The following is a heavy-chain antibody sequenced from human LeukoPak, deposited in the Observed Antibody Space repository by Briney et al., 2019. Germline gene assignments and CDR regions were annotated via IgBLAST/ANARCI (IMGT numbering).Heavy chain of an antibody. CDR2: ISNNGGYT. J-gene: IGHJ4*02. CDR1: GFTFSSSA. Sequence: PGGSLRLSCAASGFTFSSSAMSWVRQAPGKGLEWVSAISNNGGYTYYADSVQGRFTISRDNSKSTLCLQMNSLRAEDTAVYYCAAKAAYDSNGYYFCWGQGTLVTVSS. CDR3: AAKAAYDSNGYYFC. D-gene: IGHD3-22*01. V-gene: IGHV3-23*01.